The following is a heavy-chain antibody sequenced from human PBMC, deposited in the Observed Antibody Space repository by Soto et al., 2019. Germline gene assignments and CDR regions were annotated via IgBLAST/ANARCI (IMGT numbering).Heavy chain of an antibody. CDR2: INPSGGST. CDR1: GYTFTSYY. CDR3: ARDFLSIAAASTKGFDWFDP. V-gene: IGHV1-46*01. J-gene: IGHJ5*02. Sequence: EASVKVSCKASGYTFTSYYMHWVRQAPGQGLEWMGIINPSGGSTSYAQKFQGRVTMTRDTSTSTVYMELSSLRSEDTAVYYCARDFLSIAAASTKGFDWFDPWGQGTLVTVSS. D-gene: IGHD6-13*01.